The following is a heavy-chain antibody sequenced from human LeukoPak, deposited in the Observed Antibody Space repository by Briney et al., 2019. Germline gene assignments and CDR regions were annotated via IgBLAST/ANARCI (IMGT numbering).Heavy chain of an antibody. CDR3: ARERYPYGDYYYYMDV. Sequence: PSETLSLTCTVSGGSISSSSYYWGWIRQPPGKGLERFGSIYYSGSTYYNPSLKSRVTISVDTSKNQFSLKLSSVTAADTAVYYCARERYPYGDYYYYMDVWGKGTTVTVSS. CDR2: IYYSGST. CDR1: GGSISSSSYY. V-gene: IGHV4-39*07. D-gene: IGHD4-17*01. J-gene: IGHJ6*03.